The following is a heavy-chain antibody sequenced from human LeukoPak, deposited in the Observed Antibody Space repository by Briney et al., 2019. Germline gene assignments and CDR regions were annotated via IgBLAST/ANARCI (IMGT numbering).Heavy chain of an antibody. CDR2: INPSGST. CDR1: GGSLSGYY. CDR3: AGARSLRRFYP. D-gene: IGHD4-17*01. V-gene: IGHV4-34*01. J-gene: IGHJ5*02. Sequence: SETLSLTCAVYGGSLSGYYWRWVRQPPGKVLEWIGEINPSGSTNYNPTLKSRFTIPVDPSTNQFSLKLACVTPTARALYSWAGARSLRRFYPSGEGNPVSASS.